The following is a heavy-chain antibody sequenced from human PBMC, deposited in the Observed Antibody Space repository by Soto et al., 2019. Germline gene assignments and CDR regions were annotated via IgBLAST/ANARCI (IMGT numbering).Heavy chain of an antibody. CDR3: AIVTQNASPRRAH. J-gene: IGHJ4*02. CDR1: GFIFRNYY. Sequence: EVQLLESGGGLVQPGESLRLSCAVSGFIFRNYYMSWVRQAPGKGPEWVSGIDESGDRTYYADSMEGRVTISRDNSKDTLYLQMNSLRADDTAVYYGAIVTQNASPRRAHWGQGTLVTVSS. D-gene: IGHD2-21*02. CDR2: IDESGDRT. V-gene: IGHV3-23*01.